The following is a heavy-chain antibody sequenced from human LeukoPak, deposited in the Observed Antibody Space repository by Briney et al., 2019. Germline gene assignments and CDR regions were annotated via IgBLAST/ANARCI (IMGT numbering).Heavy chain of an antibody. CDR2: IYTSGST. D-gene: IGHD2-2*01. V-gene: IGHV4-61*02. CDR3: ARGYQLLLFDY. Sequence: SETLSLTCTVSGGSISSGSYYWSWIRQPAGKGLEWIGRIYTSGSTNYNPSLKSRVTISVDTSKNQFSLELSSVTAADTAVYYCARGYQLLLFDYWGQGTLVTVSS. CDR1: GGSISSGSYY. J-gene: IGHJ4*02.